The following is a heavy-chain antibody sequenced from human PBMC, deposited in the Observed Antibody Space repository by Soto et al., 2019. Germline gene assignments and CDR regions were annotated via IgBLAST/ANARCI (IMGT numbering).Heavy chain of an antibody. D-gene: IGHD6-25*01. J-gene: IGHJ4*02. CDR2: IYYSGSDSGST. CDR3: TRGGGDF. V-gene: IGHV4-59*01. CDR1: GGSINTYY. Sequence: SETLSLTCTVSGGSINTYYWSWIRQPPGKGLEWIGYIYYSGSDSGSTNYIPSLKSRVTISVDTSKNQFSLRLTSVTAADTAVYFCTRGGGDFWGQGTLVTAPQ.